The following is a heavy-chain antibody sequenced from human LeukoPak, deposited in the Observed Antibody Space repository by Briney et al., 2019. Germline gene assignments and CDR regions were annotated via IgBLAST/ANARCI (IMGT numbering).Heavy chain of an antibody. CDR2: IIPIFGTA. Sequence: ASVKVSCKASGGTFSSYAISWVRQATGQGLEWMGGIIPIFGTANYAQKFQGRVTITADESTSTAYMELSSLRSEDTAVYYCARGSGGYCSGGSCYRFDYWGQGTLVTVSS. J-gene: IGHJ4*02. V-gene: IGHV1-69*13. CDR1: GGTFSSYA. CDR3: ARGSGGYCSGGSCYRFDY. D-gene: IGHD2-15*01.